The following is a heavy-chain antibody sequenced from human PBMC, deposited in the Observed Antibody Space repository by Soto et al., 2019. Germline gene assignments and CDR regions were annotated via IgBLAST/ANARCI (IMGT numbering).Heavy chain of an antibody. V-gene: IGHV4-30-4*01. Sequence: SETLSLTCTVSGGSISSGDYYWSWIRQPPGKGLEWIGSIYYSGSTYYNPSLKSRVTISVDTSKNQFSLKLNSVTAADTAVYYWASRHSSPYFDYWGQGTLVTVSS. CDR1: GGSISSGDYY. CDR3: ASRHSSPYFDY. D-gene: IGHD6-13*01. CDR2: IYYSGST. J-gene: IGHJ4*02.